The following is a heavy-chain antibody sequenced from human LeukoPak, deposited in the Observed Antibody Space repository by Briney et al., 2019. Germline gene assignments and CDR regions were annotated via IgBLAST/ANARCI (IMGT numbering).Heavy chain of an antibody. D-gene: IGHD3-10*01. Sequence: GSLRLSCAASGFTVSSNYMTWVRQAPGKGLKWIGSIYYSGSTYYNPSLKSRVTISVDTSKNQFSLKLNSVTAADTAVYYCARNRYYYGSGNYGVPNWFDPWGQGTLVTVSS. CDR1: GFTVSSNY. V-gene: IGHV4-59*05. CDR3: ARNRYYYGSGNYGVPNWFDP. CDR2: IYYSGST. J-gene: IGHJ5*02.